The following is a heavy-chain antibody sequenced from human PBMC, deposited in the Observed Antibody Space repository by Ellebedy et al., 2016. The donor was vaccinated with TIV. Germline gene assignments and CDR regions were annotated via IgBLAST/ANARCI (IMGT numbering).Heavy chain of an antibody. CDR2: TNHIRST. V-gene: IGHV4-34*01. J-gene: IGHJ4*02. CDR1: GASFSHYY. CDR3: ARGRGGSYSIPFDY. D-gene: IGHD1-26*01. Sequence: SETLSLXCAVYGASFSHYYWTWIRQPPGKGLEWVGETNHIRSTTYNPPLKSRVTLSITTSKNQFSLRLSSVTAADTAVYYCARGRGGSYSIPFDYWGQGTLVTVSS.